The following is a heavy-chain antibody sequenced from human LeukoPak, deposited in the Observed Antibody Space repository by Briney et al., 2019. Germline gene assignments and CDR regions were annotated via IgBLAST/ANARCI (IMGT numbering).Heavy chain of an antibody. D-gene: IGHD3-22*01. V-gene: IGHV3-64*01. CDR2: ISSNGGST. CDR3: ARAMGRARYYDSSGSVDY. J-gene: IGHJ4*02. CDR1: GFTFSSYA. Sequence: GGSLRLSCAASGFTFSSYAMHWVRQAPGKGLEYVSAISSNGGSTYYANSVKGRFTISRDNSKNTLYLQMGSLRAEDMAVYYCARAMGRARYYDSSGSVDYWGQGTLVTVSS.